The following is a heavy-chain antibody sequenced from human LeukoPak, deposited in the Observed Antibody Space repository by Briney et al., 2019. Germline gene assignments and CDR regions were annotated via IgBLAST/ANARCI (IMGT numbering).Heavy chain of an antibody. Sequence: GGSLRLSCAASGFTFSSYEMNWVRQAPGKGLEWVSYISSSSSTIYYADSVKGRFTISRDNAKNSLYLQMNSLRAEDTAVYYCGPELWLEDWGQGTLVTVSS. CDR1: GFTFSSYE. J-gene: IGHJ4*02. CDR3: GPELWLED. CDR2: ISSSSSTI. D-gene: IGHD6-19*01. V-gene: IGHV3-48*03.